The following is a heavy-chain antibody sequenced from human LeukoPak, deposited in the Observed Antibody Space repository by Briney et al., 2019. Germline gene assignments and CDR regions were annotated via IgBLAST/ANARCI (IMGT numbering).Heavy chain of an antibody. Sequence: SVKVSCKASGGTFSSYTISWVRQAPGQGLEWMGRIIPILGIANYAQKFQGRVTITADKSTSTAYMELSSLRSEDTAVYYCARGIVYGGNTRGGDYWGQGTLVTVSS. V-gene: IGHV1-69*02. CDR2: IIPILGIA. CDR1: GGTFSSYT. CDR3: ARGIVYGGNTRGGDY. D-gene: IGHD4-23*01. J-gene: IGHJ4*02.